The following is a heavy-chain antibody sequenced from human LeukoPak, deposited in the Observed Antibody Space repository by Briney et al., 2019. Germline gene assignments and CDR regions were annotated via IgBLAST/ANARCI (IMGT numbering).Heavy chain of an antibody. Sequence: WASVKVSCKASGYTFTSYDINWVQQATGQGLEWMGWMNPNSGNTGYAQKFQGRVTMTRNTSISTAYMELSSLRSEDTAVYYCARGGSGWYGNNWFDPWGQGTLVTVSS. D-gene: IGHD6-19*01. J-gene: IGHJ5*02. CDR1: GYTFTSYD. CDR3: ARGGSGWYGNNWFDP. CDR2: MNPNSGNT. V-gene: IGHV1-8*01.